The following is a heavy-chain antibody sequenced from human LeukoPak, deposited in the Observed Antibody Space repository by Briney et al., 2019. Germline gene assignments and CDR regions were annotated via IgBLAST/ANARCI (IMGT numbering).Heavy chain of an antibody. CDR2: IYYSGST. V-gene: IGHV4-30-4*08. Sequence: SQTLSLTCTVSGGSISSGDYYWSWIRQPPGKGLAWIGYIYYSGSTYYNPSLKSRVTISVDTSKNQFSLKLSSVTAADTAVYYCAREDCSSTSCYIGRDEGGLYFNYWGQGTLVTVSS. CDR1: GGSISSGDYY. J-gene: IGHJ4*02. D-gene: IGHD2-2*02. CDR3: AREDCSSTSCYIGRDEGGLYFNY.